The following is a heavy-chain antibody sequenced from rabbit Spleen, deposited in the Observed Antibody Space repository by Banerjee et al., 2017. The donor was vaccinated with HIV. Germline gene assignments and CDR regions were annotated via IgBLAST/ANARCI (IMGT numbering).Heavy chain of an antibody. CDR2: IATITGKT. J-gene: IGHJ4*01. Sequence: QEQLVESGGGLVQPEGSLTLTCTASGFSFSEKEVMCWVRQALGKGLEWIGCIATITGKTFYATWAKGRFTISKASSTTVTLQMTSLTAADTATYFCARAPYGGISDFTFKLWGPGTLVTVS. D-gene: IGHD8-1*01. CDR3: ARAPYGGISDFTFKL. CDR1: GFSFSEKEV. V-gene: IGHV1S45*01.